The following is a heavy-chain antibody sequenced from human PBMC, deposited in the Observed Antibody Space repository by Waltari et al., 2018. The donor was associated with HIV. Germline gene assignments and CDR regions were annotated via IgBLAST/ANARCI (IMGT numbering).Heavy chain of an antibody. CDR3: ASGRIFDESGYYGKF. J-gene: IGHJ4*02. V-gene: IGHV3-48*04. D-gene: IGHD3-22*01. Sequence: EVQLVESGGGLVQPGGSLRLSCAVSGFHFRSYTMNWVRQAPGKRLEWVSYINREGSIKYYADSVKGRFTISRDNAKNSLYLQMSGLRGEDTAVYYCASGRIFDESGYYGKFWGQGTRVTVAS. CDR1: GFHFRSYT. CDR2: INREGSIK.